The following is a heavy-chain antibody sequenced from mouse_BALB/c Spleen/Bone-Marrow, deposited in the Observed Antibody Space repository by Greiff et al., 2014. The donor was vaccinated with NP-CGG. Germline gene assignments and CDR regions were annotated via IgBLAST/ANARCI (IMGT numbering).Heavy chain of an antibody. Sequence: VQLQQSGPGLVSPSQSLSITCTVSGFSLTNYGLHWVRQPPGKGLEWLGVIWADGSTNYNSALMSRLSISKDNSKSQVFFKMNSLQTDDTAMYYCARITTATGAMDYWGQGTSVTVSS. CDR3: ARITTATGAMDY. CDR2: IWADGST. V-gene: IGHV2-9*02. CDR1: GFSLTNYG. D-gene: IGHD1-2*01. J-gene: IGHJ4*01.